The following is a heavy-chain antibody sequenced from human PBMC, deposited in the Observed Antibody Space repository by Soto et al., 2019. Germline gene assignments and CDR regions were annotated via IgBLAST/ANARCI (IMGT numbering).Heavy chain of an antibody. D-gene: IGHD2-2*01. V-gene: IGHV3-53*02. CDR2: IYSGGSA. J-gene: IGHJ6*02. CDR3: ARVGEEGVPAAMYYYYYGMDV. Sequence: EVQLVETGGGLIQPGGSLRLSCAASGFTVSSNYMSRVRQAPGKGLEWVSVIYSGGSAYYADSVKGRFTISRDNSKNTLDLQMNSLRAEDTAVYYCARVGEEGVPAAMYYYYYGMDVWGQGTTVTVSS. CDR1: GFTVSSNY.